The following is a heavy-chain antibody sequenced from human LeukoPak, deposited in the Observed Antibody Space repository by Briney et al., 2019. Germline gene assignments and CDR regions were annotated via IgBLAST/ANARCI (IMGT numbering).Heavy chain of an antibody. CDR2: IYYSGST. Sequence: PSETLSLTCTVSGGSISSYYWGWIRQPPGKGLEWIGSIYYSGSTYYNPSLKSRVTISVDTSKNQFSLKLSSVTAADTAVYYCARVSAEAVAGLNWFDPWGQGTLVTVSS. D-gene: IGHD6-19*01. CDR1: GGSISSYY. V-gene: IGHV4-39*07. J-gene: IGHJ5*02. CDR3: ARVSAEAVAGLNWFDP.